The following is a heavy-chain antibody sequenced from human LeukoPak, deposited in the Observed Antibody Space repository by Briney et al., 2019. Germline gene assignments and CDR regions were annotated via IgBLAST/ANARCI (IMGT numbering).Heavy chain of an antibody. J-gene: IGHJ4*02. CDR3: AKGQAAGT. Sequence: GGSLRLSCAASGFTFSSYSMNWVRQAPGKGLEWVSGISWNSGSIGYADSVKGRFTISRDNAKNSLYLQMNSLRAEDTALYYCAKGQAAGTWGQGTLVTVSS. CDR1: GFTFSSYS. D-gene: IGHD6-13*01. CDR2: ISWNSGSI. V-gene: IGHV3-9*01.